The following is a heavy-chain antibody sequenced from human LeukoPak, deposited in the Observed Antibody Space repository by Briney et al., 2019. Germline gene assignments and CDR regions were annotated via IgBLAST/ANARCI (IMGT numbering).Heavy chain of an antibody. D-gene: IGHD3-22*01. CDR1: GYSFTSYW. Sequence: GESLKISCKGSGYSFTSYWIGWVRQMPGKGLEWMGIIYPGDSDTRYSPSFQGQVTISADKSISTAYLQWSSLKASDTAMYYCAILSYYDSSGYYYYCCGMDVWGQGTTVTVSS. CDR2: IYPGDSDT. J-gene: IGHJ6*02. CDR3: AILSYYDSSGYYYYCCGMDV. V-gene: IGHV5-51*01.